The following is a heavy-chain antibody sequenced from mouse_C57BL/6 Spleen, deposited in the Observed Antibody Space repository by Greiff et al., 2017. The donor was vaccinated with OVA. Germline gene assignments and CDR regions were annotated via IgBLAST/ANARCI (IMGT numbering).Heavy chain of an antibody. CDR2: IDPGTGGT. CDR1: GYTFTDYD. J-gene: IGHJ2*01. Sequence: VKLQASGAELVRPGASVTLSCKASGYTFTDYDMHWVKQTPVQGLEWIGAIDPGTGGTAYHQKFKGKATLTADKSSSPAYMELRSLTSEDSAVEYFTRSSDWDYFDYWGQGTTLTVSS. CDR3: TRSSDWDYFDY. D-gene: IGHD2-13*01. V-gene: IGHV1-15*01.